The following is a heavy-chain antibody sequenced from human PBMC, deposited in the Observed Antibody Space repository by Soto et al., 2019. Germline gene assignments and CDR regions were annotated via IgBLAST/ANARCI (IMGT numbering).Heavy chain of an antibody. V-gene: IGHV3-30*18. D-gene: IGHD7-27*01. CDR1: GFTFSSYG. J-gene: IGHJ6*03. CDR2: ISYDGSNK. CDR3: ANAASGVTGAGYYYYMDV. Sequence: QVQLVESGGGVVRPGRSLRLSCAASGFTFSSYGMHWVRQAPGKGLEWVAVISYDGSNKYYADSVKGRFTISRDNSKNTLYLQMNSLRAEDTAVYYCANAASGVTGAGYYYYMDVWGKGTTVTVSS.